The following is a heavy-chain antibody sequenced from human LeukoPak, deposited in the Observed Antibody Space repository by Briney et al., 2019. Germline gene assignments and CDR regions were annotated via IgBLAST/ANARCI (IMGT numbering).Heavy chain of an antibody. J-gene: IGHJ4*02. Sequence: GGSLRLSCAASGFIFSSSGMHCVRQAPGKGLEWVAFIRYDGSYNYYADSVKGRFTISRDSSKKTLYLQMNSLRVEDTAVYYCAKAMTTVTPFDYWGQGTLVTVSS. CDR3: AKAMTTVTPFDY. V-gene: IGHV3-30*02. CDR2: IRYDGSYN. CDR1: GFIFSSSG. D-gene: IGHD4-17*01.